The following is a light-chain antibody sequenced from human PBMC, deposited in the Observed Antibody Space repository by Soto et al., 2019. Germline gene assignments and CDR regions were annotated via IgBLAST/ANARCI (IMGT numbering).Light chain of an antibody. Sequence: EIVLTQAPGILSLSPGERATLSCRSSQSVRSSFLAWYQQKPGQAPTLLIYGASRRATGIPDRFSGSGSGTDFTLTISRLEPEDFAVYYCQQYGSSPRTFGQGTKVDIK. CDR3: QQYGSSPRT. CDR1: QSVRSSF. V-gene: IGKV3-20*01. J-gene: IGKJ1*01. CDR2: GAS.